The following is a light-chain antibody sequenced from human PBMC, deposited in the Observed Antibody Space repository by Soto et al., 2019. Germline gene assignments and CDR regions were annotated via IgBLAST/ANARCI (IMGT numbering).Light chain of an antibody. CDR3: CSYAGSSAV. Sequence: QSALTQPRSVSGSPGQSVTISCTGTSSDVGGYNYVSWYQQHPGKAPKLMIYDVNKRPSGVPDRFSGSKSGNTASLTISGLQGEDEADYYCCSYAGSSAVFGGGTKLTVL. J-gene: IGLJ2*01. CDR1: SSDVGGYNY. CDR2: DVN. V-gene: IGLV2-11*01.